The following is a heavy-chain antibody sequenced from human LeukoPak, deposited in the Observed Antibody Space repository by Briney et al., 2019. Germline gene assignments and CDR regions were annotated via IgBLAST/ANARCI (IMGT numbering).Heavy chain of an antibody. CDR1: GYSFTSYW. Sequence: LGESLKISCKGSGYSFTSYWIGWVRPMPGKGLEWMGIIYPGDSDTRYSPSFQGQVTISADKSISTAYLQWSSLKASDTAMYYCARRFGQRLYSNNDAFVSWGQGTLVTVSS. CDR2: IYPGDSDT. V-gene: IGHV5-51*01. CDR3: ARRFGQRLYSNNDAFVS. D-gene: IGHD4-11*01. J-gene: IGHJ4*02.